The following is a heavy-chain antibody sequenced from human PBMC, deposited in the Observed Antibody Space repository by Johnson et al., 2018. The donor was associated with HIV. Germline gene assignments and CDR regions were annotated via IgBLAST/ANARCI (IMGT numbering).Heavy chain of an antibody. CDR1: GFTFTSFA. J-gene: IGHJ3*02. V-gene: IGHV3-30-3*01. CDR2: ISYDGSNK. D-gene: IGHD2-15*01. CDR3: TTNVGRRVAAPPRVAFDI. Sequence: VQLVESGGGLIQPGGSLRLSCAASGFTFTSFAMHWVRQAPGKGLEWVAFISYDGSNKYYADSVKGRFTISRDNSKNTLYLQMNSLKTEDTAVYYCTTNVGRRVAAPPRVAFDIWGQGTMVTVSS.